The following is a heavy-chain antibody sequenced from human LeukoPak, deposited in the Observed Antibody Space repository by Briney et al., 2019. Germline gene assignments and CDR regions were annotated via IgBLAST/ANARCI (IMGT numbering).Heavy chain of an antibody. V-gene: IGHV4-39*01. J-gene: IGHJ4*02. D-gene: IGHD1-26*01. CDR3: ASLYSGRRDY. Sequence: SETLSLTCTVSGGSISSSSYYWGWIRQPPGKGLEWIGSIYYSGSTYYNPSLKSRVTISVDTSKSQFSLKLSSVTAADTAVYYCASLYSGRRDYWGQGTLVTVSS. CDR2: IYYSGST. CDR1: GGSISSSSYY.